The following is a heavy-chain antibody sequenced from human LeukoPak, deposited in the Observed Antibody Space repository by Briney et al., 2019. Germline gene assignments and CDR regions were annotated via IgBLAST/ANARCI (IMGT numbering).Heavy chain of an antibody. V-gene: IGHV3-30-3*01. CDR3: ARDYNRNWGSIVGATKVPPRY. CDR2: ISYDGSNK. CDR1: GFTFSSYA. J-gene: IGHJ4*02. Sequence: PGGSLRLSCAASGFTFSSYAMHWVRQAPGKGLEWVAVISYDGSNKYYADSVKGRFTISRDNSKNTLYLQMNSLRAEDTAVYYCARDYNRNWGSIVGATKVPPRYWGQGTLVTVSS. D-gene: IGHD1-26*01.